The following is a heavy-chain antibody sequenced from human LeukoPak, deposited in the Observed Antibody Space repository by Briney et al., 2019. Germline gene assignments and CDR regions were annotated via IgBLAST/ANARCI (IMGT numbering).Heavy chain of an antibody. CDR2: IYYSGST. J-gene: IGHJ4*02. CDR1: GGSISSYY. D-gene: IGHD3-10*01. Sequence: SETLSLTCTVSGGSISSYYWSWIRQPPGKGLEWIGYIYYSGSTNYNPSLKSRVTISVDTSKNQFSLKLSSVTAADTAVYYCARHGDYYGSGSRYWGQGPWSPSPQ. CDR3: ARHGDYYGSGSRY. V-gene: IGHV4-59*01.